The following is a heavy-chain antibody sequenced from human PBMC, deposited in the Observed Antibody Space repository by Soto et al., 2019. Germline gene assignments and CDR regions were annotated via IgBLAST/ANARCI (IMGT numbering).Heavy chain of an antibody. J-gene: IGHJ3*02. V-gene: IGHV3-30*14. CDR1: GFTFSSYV. CDR2: ISTDGTEK. D-gene: IGHD2-15*01. CDR3: VKEGATLPNVVHYPFDI. Sequence: VQLVESGGGVAQPGESLRLSCVASGFTFSSYVIHWVRQAPGKGLEWVALISTDGTEKHYPGPVRGSFTISRDNSKNTFYHQMHSLRTEHTAVYYCVKEGATLPNVVHYPFDIWGQGTKVTVSS.